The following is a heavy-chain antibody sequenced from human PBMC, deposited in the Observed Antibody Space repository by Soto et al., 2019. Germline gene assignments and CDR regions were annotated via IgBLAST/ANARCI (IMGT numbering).Heavy chain of an antibody. Sequence: CTASGFTFRSYIMNWVRQAPGKGLEWISTITADGGGTFYADSVKGRFTITRDNSKDTLYLQMDNLRAEDTALYYCTRDRGGSGWPELDCWGQGTQVTVSS. CDR1: GFTFRSYI. CDR2: ITADGGGT. D-gene: IGHD6-19*01. J-gene: IGHJ4*02. CDR3: TRDRGGSGWPELDC. V-gene: IGHV3-23*01.